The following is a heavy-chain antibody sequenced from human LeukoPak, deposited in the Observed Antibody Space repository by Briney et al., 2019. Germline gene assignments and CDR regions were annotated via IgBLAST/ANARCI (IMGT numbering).Heavy chain of an antibody. CDR3: ASYQQSPGYSSGLNAFDI. CDR1: GASISSGSYY. J-gene: IGHJ3*02. CDR2: IYYSGST. D-gene: IGHD6-19*01. V-gene: IGHV4-39*07. Sequence: PSETLSLTCTVSGASISSGSYYWGWIRQPPGKGLEWIGNIYYSGSTYYNPSLKSRVTISIDTSKNQFSLKLSSVTAADTAVYYCASYQQSPGYSSGLNAFDIWGQGTMVTVSS.